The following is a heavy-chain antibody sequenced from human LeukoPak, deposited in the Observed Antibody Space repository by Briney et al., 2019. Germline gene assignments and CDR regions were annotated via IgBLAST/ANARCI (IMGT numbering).Heavy chain of an antibody. J-gene: IGHJ6*02. D-gene: IGHD3-9*01. CDR2: IIPLLDIV. Sequence: ASVKVSCKASGGTFSSYSFTWVRQAPGQGLEWMGRIIPLLDIVNYAHKFQGRVTIMADKSTSTAYMELRSLRSEDSAVYYCARDISFDYVPDYYYGMDVWGQGTTVTVSS. CDR1: GGTFSSYS. CDR3: ARDISFDYVPDYYYGMDV. V-gene: IGHV1-69*10.